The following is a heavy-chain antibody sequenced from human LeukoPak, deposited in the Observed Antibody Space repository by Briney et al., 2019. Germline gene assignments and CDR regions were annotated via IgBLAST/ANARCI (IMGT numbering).Heavy chain of an antibody. V-gene: IGHV3-48*04. D-gene: IGHD3-22*01. Sequence: GGSLRLSCAASGFTFSSYSIDWVRQPPGKGLEWLSYICSSSSTIYYADSVKGRFSISRANAKSSVYLQMNSLRAEDTAVYYCARVWSSGYTKDYWGQGTLVTVSS. CDR1: GFTFSSYS. J-gene: IGHJ4*02. CDR3: ARVWSSGYTKDY. CDR2: ICSSSSTI.